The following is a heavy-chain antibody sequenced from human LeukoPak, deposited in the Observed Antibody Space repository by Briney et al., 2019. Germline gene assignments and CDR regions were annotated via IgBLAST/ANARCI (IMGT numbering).Heavy chain of an antibody. CDR1: GYNFATAW. CDR2: VYPGDSDS. Sequence: GESLNISCQASGYNFATAWIAWVRQMPGKGLEWMGIVYPGDSDSKYNPSFQGHVTISADKSITTAYLKWASLKASDTAIYYCARHGRWELDYWGQRTLVSVSS. CDR3: ARHGRWELDY. V-gene: IGHV5-51*01. D-gene: IGHD4-23*01. J-gene: IGHJ4*02.